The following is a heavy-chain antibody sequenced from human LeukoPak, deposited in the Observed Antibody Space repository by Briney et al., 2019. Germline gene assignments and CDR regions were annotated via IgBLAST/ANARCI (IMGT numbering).Heavy chain of an antibody. CDR1: GGTFSSYA. V-gene: IGHV1-69*13. CDR3: ARKPSVVGATGGWFDP. J-gene: IGHJ5*02. Sequence: GASVKVSCKASGGTFSSYAISWVRQAPGQGLEWMGGIIPIFGTANYAQKFQGRVTITADESTSTAYMELSSLRSEDTAVYYCARKPSVVGATGGWFDPWGQGTLVTVSS. CDR2: IIPIFGTA. D-gene: IGHD1-26*01.